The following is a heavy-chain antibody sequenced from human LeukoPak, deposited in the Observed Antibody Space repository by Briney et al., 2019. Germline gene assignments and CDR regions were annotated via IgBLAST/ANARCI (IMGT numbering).Heavy chain of an antibody. CDR2: TYYRSKWYN. J-gene: IGHJ5*02. CDR1: GXSVSSNNSA. D-gene: IGHD2-21*01. Sequence: SQTLSLTCAISGXSVSSNNSAWNWIRQSPSRGLEWLGRTYYRSKWYNDYAVSVKSRITINPDTSKNQFSLQLNSVTPEDTAVYYCARDPFVDSDWFDPWGQGTLVTVSS. CDR3: ARDPFVDSDWFDP. V-gene: IGHV6-1*01.